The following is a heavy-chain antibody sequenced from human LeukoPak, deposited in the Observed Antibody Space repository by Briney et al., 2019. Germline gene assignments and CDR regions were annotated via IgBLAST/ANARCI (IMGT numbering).Heavy chain of an antibody. CDR1: GYTFTSYG. D-gene: IGHD5-24*01. CDR2: ISAYNGNT. V-gene: IGHV1-18*01. CDR3: ARDQQRWLQFRTLWY. Sequence: VASVKVSCKASGYTFTSYGISWVRQAPGQGLEWMGWISAYNGNTNYAQKLQGRVTITTDTSTSTAYMELRSLRSDDTAVYYCARDQQRWLQFRTLWYWGQGTLVTVSS. J-gene: IGHJ4*02.